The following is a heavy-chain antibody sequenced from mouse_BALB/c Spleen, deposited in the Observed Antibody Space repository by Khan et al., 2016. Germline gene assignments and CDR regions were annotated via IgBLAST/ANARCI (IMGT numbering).Heavy chain of an antibody. V-gene: IGHV14-3*02. CDR3: ARRGNLWYFDV. J-gene: IGHJ1*01. Sequence: VQLKESGAELVKPGASVKLSCTASGFNIKDTYMHWVKQRPEQGLEWIGRIDPANGNTKYDPKFQGKATITADTSSNTAYLQLSSLTSEDTAVDDCARRGNLWYFDVWGAGTTVTVSS. CDR2: IDPANGNT. CDR1: GFNIKDTY.